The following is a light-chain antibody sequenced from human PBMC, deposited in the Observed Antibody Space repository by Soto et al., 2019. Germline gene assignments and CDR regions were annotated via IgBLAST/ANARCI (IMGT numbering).Light chain of an antibody. CDR1: SSDVGSYNL. Sequence: QSALTQPASVSGSPGQSITISCTGTSSDVGSYNLVSWYQQHPGKVPKLMINEGSKRPSGVSNRFSGSKSGNTASLTISRRQAEDEADYYCCSYAGNSTLVFGGGTKVTV. J-gene: IGLJ2*01. CDR2: EGS. V-gene: IGLV2-23*01. CDR3: CSYAGNSTLV.